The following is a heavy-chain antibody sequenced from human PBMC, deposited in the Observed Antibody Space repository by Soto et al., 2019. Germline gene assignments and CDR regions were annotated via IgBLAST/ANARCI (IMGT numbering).Heavy chain of an antibody. CDR2: IYYSGST. CDR3: ARQGRTTVTTFNYNWFDP. J-gene: IGHJ5*02. D-gene: IGHD4-17*01. CDR1: GGSISSSSYY. V-gene: IGHV4-39*01. Sequence: SETLSLTCTVSGGSISSSSYYWGWIRQPPGKGLEWIGSIYYSGSTYYNPSLKSRVTISVDTSKNQFSLKLSSVTAADTAVYYCARQGRTTVTTFNYNWFDPWGQGTLVTVSS.